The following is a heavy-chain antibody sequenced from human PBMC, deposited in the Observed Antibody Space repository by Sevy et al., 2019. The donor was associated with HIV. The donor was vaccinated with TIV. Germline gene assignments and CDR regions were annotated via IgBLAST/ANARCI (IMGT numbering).Heavy chain of an antibody. CDR2: ISSSGSLI. V-gene: IGHV3-48*03. D-gene: IGHD4-17*01. CDR1: GFTFSSFE. Sequence: GGSLRLSCAASGFTFSSFEMNWVRQTPGKGLEWVSFISSSGSLIYYADSVKGRFTISRDNAKNSLYLQMNSLRAEDTGVYYCTRDLPPSATTAAHFDYWGQGTLVTVSS. CDR3: TRDLPPSATTAAHFDY. J-gene: IGHJ4*02.